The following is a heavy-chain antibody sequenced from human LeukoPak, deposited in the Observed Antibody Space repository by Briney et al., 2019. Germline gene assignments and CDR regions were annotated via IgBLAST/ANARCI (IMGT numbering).Heavy chain of an antibody. Sequence: GRSLRLSCAASGFTFDDYAMHWVRQAPGKGLEWVSGISWNSGSIGYADSVKGRFTISRDNAKNSLFLQMNSLRGEDMALYYCAKDKYYYDSSGLFDYWGQGTLVTVSS. J-gene: IGHJ4*02. CDR1: GFTFDDYA. V-gene: IGHV3-9*03. D-gene: IGHD3-22*01. CDR3: AKDKYYYDSSGLFDY. CDR2: ISWNSGSI.